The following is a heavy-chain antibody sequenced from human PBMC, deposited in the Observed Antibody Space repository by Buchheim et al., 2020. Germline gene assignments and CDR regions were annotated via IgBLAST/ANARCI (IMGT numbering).Heavy chain of an antibody. J-gene: IGHJ4*02. CDR1: GGSISSSNW. CDR2: IYHSGST. V-gene: IGHV4-4*02. Sequence: QVQLQESGPGLVKPSGTLSLTCAVSGGSISSSNWWSWVRQPPGKGLEWIGEIYHSGSTNYNPSLKSRVTISVDKSKNQFSLKLSSVTAADTAVYYCARRGTRLRRLIAKSIPGIAVAGTPFDYWGQGTL. CDR3: ARRGTRLRRLIAKSIPGIAVAGTPFDY. D-gene: IGHD6-19*01.